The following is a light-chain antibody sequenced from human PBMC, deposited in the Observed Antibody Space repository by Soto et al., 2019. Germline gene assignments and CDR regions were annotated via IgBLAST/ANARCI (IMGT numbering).Light chain of an antibody. V-gene: IGLV1-44*01. CDR2: STN. CDR1: SSNIGSNT. J-gene: IGLJ1*01. CDR3: ATWDDSLNGPYV. Sequence: QSVLTQPPSASGTPGQRVTISCSGSSSNIGSNTINWYQQLPGTAPKLLIYSTNLRPSGVPDRFSGSKSGTSASLAISGLQSEDEADYYCATWDDSLNGPYVFGTGTKLTVL.